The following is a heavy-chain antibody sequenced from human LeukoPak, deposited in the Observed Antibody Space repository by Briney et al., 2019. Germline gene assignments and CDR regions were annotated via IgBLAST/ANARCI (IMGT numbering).Heavy chain of an antibody. Sequence: GGSLRLPCAASGFTFSSYGMHWVRQAPGKGLEWVAVIWYDGSNKYYADSVKGRFTISRDNSKNTLYLQMNSLRAEDTAVYYCARAGYSSGWYGPADYWGQGTLVTVSS. D-gene: IGHD6-19*01. CDR2: IWYDGSNK. V-gene: IGHV3-33*01. J-gene: IGHJ4*02. CDR1: GFTFSSYG. CDR3: ARAGYSSGWYGPADY.